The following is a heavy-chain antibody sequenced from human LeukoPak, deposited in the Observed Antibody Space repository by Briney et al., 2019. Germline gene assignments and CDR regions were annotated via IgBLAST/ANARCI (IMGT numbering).Heavy chain of an antibody. J-gene: IGHJ4*02. Sequence: GGSLRLSCAASGFTFSFYGMHWVRQAPGKGLEWVAFISYDGSNKHYADSVKGRFTISRDNSKNTLYLQMNSLRAEDTAVYYCARALGSPLDYWGQGTLVIVSS. CDR2: ISYDGSNK. CDR1: GFTFSFYG. CDR3: ARALGSPLDY. D-gene: IGHD1-26*01. V-gene: IGHV3-30*03.